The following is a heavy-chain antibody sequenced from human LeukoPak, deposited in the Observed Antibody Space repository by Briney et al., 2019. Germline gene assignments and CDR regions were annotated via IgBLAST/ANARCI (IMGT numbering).Heavy chain of an antibody. D-gene: IGHD3-9*01. CDR1: GGSFSGYY. Sequence: PSETLSLTCAVYGGSFSGYYWSWIRQPPGKGLEWIGEINHSGSTNYNPSLKSRVTISVDTSKNQFSLKLSSVTAADTAVYYCARGGKVLRYFDWLPHRRIFDYWGQGTLVTVSS. J-gene: IGHJ4*02. CDR3: ARGGKVLRYFDWLPHRRIFDY. V-gene: IGHV4-34*01. CDR2: INHSGST.